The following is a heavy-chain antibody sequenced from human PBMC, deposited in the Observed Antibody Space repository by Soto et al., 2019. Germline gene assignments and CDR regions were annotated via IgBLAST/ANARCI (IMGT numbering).Heavy chain of an antibody. J-gene: IGHJ6*02. Sequence: PSETLSLTCAVYGGSFSGYYWSWIRQPPGKGLAWIGEINHSGSTNYNPSLKSRVTISVETSKNQFSLKLSSVTAADTAVYYCARGSGRDGHNWPVVYYYYGMDVWGQGTTVTVSS. CDR3: ARGSGRDGHNWPVVYYYYGMDV. D-gene: IGHD2-15*01. CDR2: INHSGST. V-gene: IGHV4-34*01. CDR1: GGSFSGYY.